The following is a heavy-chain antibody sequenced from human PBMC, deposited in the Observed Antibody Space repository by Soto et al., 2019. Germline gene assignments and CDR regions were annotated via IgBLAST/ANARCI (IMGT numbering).Heavy chain of an antibody. Sequence: GGSLRLSCVASGFTFRIYTMNWVRQAPGKGLEWVSGIRGFSPYTFYAESVKGRFTISRDNAKNSLYLQMNSLGVEDTAVYYCARDRGYDAHDYYYNAMDVWGQGTTVTVSS. CDR1: GFTFRIYT. D-gene: IGHD2-15*01. V-gene: IGHV3-21*01. J-gene: IGHJ6*02. CDR2: IRGFSPYT. CDR3: ARDRGYDAHDYYYNAMDV.